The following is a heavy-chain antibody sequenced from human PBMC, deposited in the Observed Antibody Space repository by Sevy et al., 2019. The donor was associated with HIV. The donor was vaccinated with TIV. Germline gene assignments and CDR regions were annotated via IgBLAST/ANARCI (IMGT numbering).Heavy chain of an antibody. V-gene: IGHV3-49*03. D-gene: IGHD4-17*01. CDR2: IRSEVYGGTT. CDR1: GFTFGEYS. CDR3: TRGRRVYADYGVDY. Sequence: GGSLRLSCTASGFTFGEYSMSWFRQAPGKGLEWVSFIRSEVYGGTTEYAASVKGRFTISRDDSKRIAYLQMSGLKTDDTAVYCCTRGRRVYADYGVDYWGQGTLVTVSS. J-gene: IGHJ4*02.